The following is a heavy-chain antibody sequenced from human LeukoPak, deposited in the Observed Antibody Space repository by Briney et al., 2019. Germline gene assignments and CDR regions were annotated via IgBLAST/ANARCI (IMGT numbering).Heavy chain of an antibody. CDR3: AKEGVTVVPAAISGGDY. Sequence: GGSLRLSCAASGFTFSNAWMSWVRQAPGKGLEWVSAISGSGGSTYYADSVKGRFTISRDNSKNTLYLQMNSLRAEDTAVYYCAKEGVTVVPAAISGGDYWGQGTLVTVSS. J-gene: IGHJ4*02. CDR1: GFTFSNAW. CDR2: ISGSGGST. D-gene: IGHD2-2*01. V-gene: IGHV3-23*01.